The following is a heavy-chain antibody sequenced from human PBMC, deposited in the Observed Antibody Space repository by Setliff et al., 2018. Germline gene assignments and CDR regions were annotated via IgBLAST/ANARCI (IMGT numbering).Heavy chain of an antibody. CDR3: ARTCSGSGCYAGLES. CDR1: GFSFSSYA. Sequence: PGGSLRLSCAASGFSFSSYAMSWVRQTPGKGLAWVSTLTASGDTTYYADSVKGRFTISRDNSKNTLYLQMNSLRPEDTAVYYCARTCSGSGCYAGLESWGQGTPVTVSS. D-gene: IGHD2-15*01. CDR2: LTASGDTT. J-gene: IGHJ4*02. V-gene: IGHV3-23*01.